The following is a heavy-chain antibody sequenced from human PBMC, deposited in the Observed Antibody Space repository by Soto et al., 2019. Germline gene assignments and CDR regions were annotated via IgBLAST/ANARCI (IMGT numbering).Heavy chain of an antibody. J-gene: IGHJ4*01. CDR3: SRDPRLIDY. CDR1: GFTFSRYC. V-gene: IGHV3-11*01. CDR2: IRGSGRDK. Sequence: PGGSLRLSCAASGFTFSRYCMHWVRQAPGKGVEWLSDIRGSGRDKDYADSVKGRFTISRDNAKTSLYLQMDSLTAEDTAVYYCSRDPRLIDYWGQGTLVTVSS.